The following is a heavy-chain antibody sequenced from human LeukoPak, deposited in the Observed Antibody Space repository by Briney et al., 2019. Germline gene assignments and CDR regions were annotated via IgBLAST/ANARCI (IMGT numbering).Heavy chain of an antibody. V-gene: IGHV3-7*05. D-gene: IGHD2-15*01. CDR1: GFTFSNHW. J-gene: IGHJ3*02. CDR2: INQDGSEK. CDR3: ARDGGGDIVVAFAFDI. Sequence: PGGSLRLSCAASGFTFSNHWMSWVRQAPGKGLEWVAHINQDGSEKYYVDSVKGRFTISKDNAKNSLYLQMNSLRAEDTAVYYCARDGGGDIVVAFAFDIWGQGTMVTVSS.